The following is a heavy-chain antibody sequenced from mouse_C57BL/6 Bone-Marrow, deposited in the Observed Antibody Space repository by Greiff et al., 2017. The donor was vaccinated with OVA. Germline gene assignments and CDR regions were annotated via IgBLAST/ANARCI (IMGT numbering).Heavy chain of an antibody. V-gene: IGHV2-9-1*01. D-gene: IGHD1-1*01. CDR2: IWTGGGT. CDR1: GFSLTSYA. J-gene: IGHJ2*01. Sequence: VQRVESGPGLVAPSQSLSITCTVSGFSLTSYAISWVRQPPGKGLEWLGVIWTGGGTNYNSALKSRLSISKDNSKSQVFLKMNSLQTDDTARYYCARIYYYGSSYYFDYWGQGTTLTVSS. CDR3: ARIYYYGSSYYFDY.